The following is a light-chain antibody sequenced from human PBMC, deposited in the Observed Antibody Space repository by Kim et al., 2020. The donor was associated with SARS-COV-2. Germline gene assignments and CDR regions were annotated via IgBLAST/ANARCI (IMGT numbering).Light chain of an antibody. V-gene: IGKV3-20*01. CDR3: QQYGNSPWT. CDR1: QSVINNY. CDR2: DAS. Sequence: SPGDRATLSGRASQSVINNYLAWYQQKPGQAPRLLMYDASTRATDIPDSFSGSGSGTDFTLTISRLEPEDFAVYYCQQYGNSPWTFGQGTKVDIK. J-gene: IGKJ1*01.